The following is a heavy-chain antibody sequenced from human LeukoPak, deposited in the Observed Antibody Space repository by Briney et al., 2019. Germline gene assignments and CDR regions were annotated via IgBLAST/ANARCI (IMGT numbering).Heavy chain of an antibody. CDR1: GFTFSSYG. V-gene: IGHV3-23*01. CDR3: AKRIQSGRYSILDY. D-gene: IGHD1-26*01. Sequence: GGSLRLSCAASGFTFSSYGMSWVRQAPGKGLEWVSGISGSGGSTYYADSGKGRFTISRDNSKNTLYLQMTSLRAEDTAVYCCAKRIQSGRYSILDYWGQGTLVTVSS. J-gene: IGHJ4*02. CDR2: ISGSGGST.